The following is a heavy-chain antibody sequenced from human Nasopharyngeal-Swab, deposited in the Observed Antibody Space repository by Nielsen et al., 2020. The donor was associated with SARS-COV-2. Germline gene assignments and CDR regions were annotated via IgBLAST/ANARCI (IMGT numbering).Heavy chain of an antibody. V-gene: IGHV1-24*01. D-gene: IGHD6-19*01. J-gene: IGHJ5*02. Sequence: VAEEVWCRVSGYTHTEVSMRWVRQAPGKGLEWMGGFDPEDGETIYAQKFQGRVTTTEDTSTDTAYMELSSLRSEDTAVYYCATAPPVAGIGYWFDPWGQGTLVTVSS. CDR2: FDPEDGET. CDR1: GYTHTEVS. CDR3: ATAPPVAGIGYWFDP.